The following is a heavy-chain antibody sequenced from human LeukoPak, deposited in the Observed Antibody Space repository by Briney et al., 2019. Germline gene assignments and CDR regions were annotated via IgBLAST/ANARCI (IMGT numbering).Heavy chain of an antibody. CDR1: GFNFDGYG. CDR2: IKQDGSEK. V-gene: IGHV3-7*01. J-gene: IGHJ4*02. D-gene: IGHD3-10*01. CDR3: ARGRVLLWFGESWDY. Sequence: PGGSLRLSCAASGFNFDGYGMHWVRQAPGKGLEWVANIKQDGSEKYYVDSVKGRFTISRDNAKNSLYLQMNSLRAEDTAVYYCARGRVLLWFGESWDYWGQGTLVTVSS.